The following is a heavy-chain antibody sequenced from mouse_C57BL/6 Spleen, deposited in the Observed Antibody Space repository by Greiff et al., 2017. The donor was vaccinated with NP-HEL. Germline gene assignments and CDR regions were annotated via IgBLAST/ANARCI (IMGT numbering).Heavy chain of an antibody. D-gene: IGHD2-5*01. J-gene: IGHJ4*01. V-gene: IGHV1-64*01. CDR1: GYTFTSYW. CDR3: ARQGYSNWRAMDY. Sequence: QVQLQQPGAELVKPGASVKLSCKASGYTFTSYWMHWVKQRPGQGLEWIGMIHPNSGSTNYNEKFKSKATLTVDKSSSTAYMQLSSLTSEDSAVYYCARQGYSNWRAMDYWGQGTSVTVSS. CDR2: IHPNSGST.